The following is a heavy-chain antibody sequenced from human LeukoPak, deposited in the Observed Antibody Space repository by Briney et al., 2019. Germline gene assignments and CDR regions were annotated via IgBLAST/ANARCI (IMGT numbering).Heavy chain of an antibody. J-gene: IGHJ3*02. CDR3: ARAGVGANAFDI. CDR1: GYTFTSYA. CDR2: INAGNGNT. Sequence: ASVKVSCKASGYTFTSYAMHWVRQAPGQRLEWMGWINAGNGNTKYSQKFQGRVTITRDTSASTAYMELSSLRSEDTAVYYCARAGVGANAFDIWGQGTMVTVSS. V-gene: IGHV1-3*01. D-gene: IGHD1-26*01.